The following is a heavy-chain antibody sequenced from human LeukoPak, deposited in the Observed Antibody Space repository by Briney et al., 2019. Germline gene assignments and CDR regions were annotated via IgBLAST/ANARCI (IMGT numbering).Heavy chain of an antibody. CDR2: ISSSSSTI. Sequence: GGSLRLSCAASGFTFSSYSMNWVRQAPGKGLEWVSYISSSSSTIYYADSVKGRFTISRDNAKNSLYLQMNSLRAEDTAVYYCARFYGDYVEAVDYWGQGTLVTVSS. J-gene: IGHJ4*02. CDR3: ARFYGDYVEAVDY. CDR1: GFTFSSYS. D-gene: IGHD4-17*01. V-gene: IGHV3-48*04.